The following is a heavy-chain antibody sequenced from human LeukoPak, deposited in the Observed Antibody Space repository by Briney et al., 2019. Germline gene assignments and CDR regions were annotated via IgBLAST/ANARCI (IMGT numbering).Heavy chain of an antibody. D-gene: IGHD6-13*01. CDR1: GFTFDDYA. V-gene: IGHV3-9*01. CDR3: ARIRILAAVATNDY. J-gene: IGHJ4*02. Sequence: GRSLRLSCAASGFTFDDYAMHWVRQAPGKGLEWVSGISWNSGSIGYADSVKGRFTISRDNAKNSLYLQMNSLRAEDTAVYYCARIRILAAVATNDYWGQGTLVTVSS. CDR2: ISWNSGSI.